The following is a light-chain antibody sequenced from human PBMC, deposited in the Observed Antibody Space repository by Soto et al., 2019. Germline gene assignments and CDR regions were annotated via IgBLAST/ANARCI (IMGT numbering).Light chain of an antibody. CDR1: QGISHY. J-gene: IGKJ1*01. V-gene: IGKV1-27*01. CDR2: TAS. Sequence: DIQMTQSPSSLSASVGDRVTITCRASQGISHYLAWYQQKPGKVPKLLIYTASTLQSGVPSRFSGSESGTDFTLTISSLQPEDVAPYYFQQYNSGPWTFGQGTKV. CDR3: QQYNSGPWT.